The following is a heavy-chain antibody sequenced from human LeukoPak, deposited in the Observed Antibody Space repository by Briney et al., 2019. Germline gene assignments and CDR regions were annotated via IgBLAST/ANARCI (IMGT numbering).Heavy chain of an antibody. CDR2: IYYSGST. CDR3: ARVGNYYDSSGYYFDY. CDR1: GGSISSYY. D-gene: IGHD3-22*01. V-gene: IGHV4-59*12. Sequence: SETLSLTCTVSGGSISSYYWSWIRQPPGKGLEWIGYIYYSGSTYYNPSLKSRVTISVDTSKNQFSLKLSSVTAADTAVYYCARVGNYYDSSGYYFDYWGQGTLVTVSS. J-gene: IGHJ4*02.